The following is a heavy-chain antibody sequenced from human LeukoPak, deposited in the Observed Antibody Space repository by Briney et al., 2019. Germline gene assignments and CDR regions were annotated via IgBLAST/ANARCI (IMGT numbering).Heavy chain of an antibody. CDR1: GYSISSGYY. Sequence: SETLSLTCTVSGYSISSGYYWGWIRQPPGKGLEWIGSIYYSGSTYYNPSLKSRVTISVDTSKNQFSLKLSSVTAADTAVYYCARQELLWFGESGWFDPWGQGTLVTVSS. D-gene: IGHD3-10*01. CDR2: IYYSGST. J-gene: IGHJ5*02. V-gene: IGHV4-38-2*02. CDR3: ARQELLWFGESGWFDP.